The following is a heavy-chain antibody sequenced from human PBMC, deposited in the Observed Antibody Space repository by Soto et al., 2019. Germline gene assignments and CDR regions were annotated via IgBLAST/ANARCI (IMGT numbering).Heavy chain of an antibody. D-gene: IGHD2-15*01. CDR1: GFTFSSYA. J-gene: IGHJ4*02. CDR3: APSIGYCSGGSCY. Sequence: EVQLLESGGGLVQPGGSLRLSCAASGFTFSSYAMSWVRQAPGKGLEWVSAISGSGGSTYYADSVKGRFTISRDNSTNTLYLQMNSLRAEDTAVYYCAPSIGYCSGGSCYWGQGTLVTVSS. V-gene: IGHV3-23*01. CDR2: ISGSGGST.